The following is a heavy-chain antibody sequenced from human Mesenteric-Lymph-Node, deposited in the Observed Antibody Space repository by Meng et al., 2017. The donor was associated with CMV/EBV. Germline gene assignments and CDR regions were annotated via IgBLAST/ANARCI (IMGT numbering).Heavy chain of an antibody. V-gene: IGHV3-49*04. J-gene: IGHJ5*01. Sequence: GESLKISCSASGFIFDDYSVNWVRQAPGKGLEWVGFITSKAYGGTKGYAASAKGRFTISRDDSKSLAYLQMNGLPTGDTAVYCCCRDRHWEGGFDPWGQGTLVTVSS. CDR3: CRDRHWEGGFDP. D-gene: IGHD1-26*01. CDR1: GFIFDDYS. CDR2: ITSKAYGGTK.